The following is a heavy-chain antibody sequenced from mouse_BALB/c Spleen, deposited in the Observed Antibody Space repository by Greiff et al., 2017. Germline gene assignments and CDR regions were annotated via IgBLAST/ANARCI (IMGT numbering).Heavy chain of an antibody. V-gene: IGHV1-54*01. CDR2: INPGSGGT. Sequence: VKLQESGVELVRPGTSVKVSCKASGYAFTNYLIEWVKQRPGQGLEWIGVINPGSGGTNYNEKFKGKATLTADKSSSTAYMQLSSLTSDDSAVYFCASYYRYGDYYAMDYWGQGTSVTVSS. J-gene: IGHJ4*01. D-gene: IGHD2-14*01. CDR1: GYAFTNYL. CDR3: ASYYRYGDYYAMDY.